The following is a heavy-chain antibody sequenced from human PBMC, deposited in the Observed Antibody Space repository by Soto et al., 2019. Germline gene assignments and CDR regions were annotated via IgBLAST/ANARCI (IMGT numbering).Heavy chain of an antibody. CDR2: ISGSDDST. J-gene: IGHJ4*02. CDR1: GFNLSSYV. V-gene: IGHV3-23*01. Sequence: EVQLLESGGGLVQPGESLRLSCAASGFNLSSYVMSWVRQAPGKGLEWVSVISGSDDSTYYADSVKGRFTISRDNSKYTLHLQMNSLRAEDTAVYYCAKRSSSSTFDYWGQGTLVTVSS. CDR3: AKRSSSSTFDY. D-gene: IGHD6-6*01.